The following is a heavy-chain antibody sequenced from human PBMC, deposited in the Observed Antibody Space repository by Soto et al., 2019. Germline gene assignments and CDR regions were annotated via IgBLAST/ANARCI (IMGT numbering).Heavy chain of an antibody. CDR3: ARADEYYSGYDFAGYYYMDV. CDR1: GGSISSGGYS. V-gene: IGHV4-30-2*01. D-gene: IGHD5-12*01. J-gene: IGHJ6*03. Sequence: SETLSLTCAVSGGSISSGGYSWSWIRQPPGKGLEWIGYIYHSGSTYYNPSLKSRVTISVDRSKNQFSLKLSSVTAADTAVYYCARADEYYSGYDFAGYYYMDVWGKGTTVTVSS. CDR2: IYHSGST.